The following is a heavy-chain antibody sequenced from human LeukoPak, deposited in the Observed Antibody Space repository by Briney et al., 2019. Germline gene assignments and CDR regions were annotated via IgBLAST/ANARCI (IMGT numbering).Heavy chain of an antibody. V-gene: IGHV3-66*01. CDR2: IYTGAT. D-gene: IGHD2-15*01. CDR3: ARDACSGTSCYDY. CDR1: GFTVSNNY. Sequence: GGSLRLSCAASGFTVSNNYMTWVRQAPGKGLEWVSIIYTGATYYSDSVEGRFTISRDNSKNTVYLQMNSLRAEDTAVYYCARDACSGTSCYDYWGQGTLVTVSS. J-gene: IGHJ4*02.